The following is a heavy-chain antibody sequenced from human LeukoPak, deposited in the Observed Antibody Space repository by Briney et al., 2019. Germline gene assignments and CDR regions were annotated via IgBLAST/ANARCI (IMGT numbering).Heavy chain of an antibody. J-gene: IGHJ4*02. V-gene: IGHV3-74*01. CDR3: TVRGDCGGDCYSV. CDR2: IDSDGSTT. Sequence: GGSLRLSCAASGFTFSSYWMHWVRHAPGKGLVWVSRIDSDGSTTNYADSVKGRFTISRDNSKNTLYLEMNSLRAEDTAVYYCTVRGDCGGDCYSVWGQGTLVTVSS. D-gene: IGHD2-21*02. CDR1: GFTFSSYW.